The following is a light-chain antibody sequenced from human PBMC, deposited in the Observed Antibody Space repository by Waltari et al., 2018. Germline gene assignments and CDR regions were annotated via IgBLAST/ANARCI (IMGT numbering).Light chain of an antibody. CDR2: AAS. V-gene: IGKV3-20*01. CDR1: QSVSKY. CDR3: QNHERLPAT. Sequence: IVLTQSLGTLPLSPGERAHPPFRARQSVSKYLAWYQQKPGQAPRLLIYAASTRATGNPDMFSGSGCGTDFSLTISRLEAEDFAVYYCQNHERLPATFGQGTKVEIK. J-gene: IGKJ1*01.